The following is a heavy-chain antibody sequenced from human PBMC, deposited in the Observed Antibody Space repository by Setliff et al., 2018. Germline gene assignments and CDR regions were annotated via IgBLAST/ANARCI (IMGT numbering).Heavy chain of an antibody. CDR1: GFTFDNYA. V-gene: IGHV3-20*04. D-gene: IGHD3-9*01. CDR3: VRSKTQFCDWVGRT. Sequence: GGSLRLSCVVSGFTFDNYAMTWVRQGPGKGLEWVSGIDWDGGSPGYADSVRVRFTISRDSAKGSVYLQVDSLRANETAFYYCVRSKTQFCDWVGRTWGQGTLVTVS. CDR2: IDWDGGSP. J-gene: IGHJ5*02.